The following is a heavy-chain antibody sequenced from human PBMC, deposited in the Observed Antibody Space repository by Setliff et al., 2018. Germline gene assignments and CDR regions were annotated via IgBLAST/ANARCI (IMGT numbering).Heavy chain of an antibody. J-gene: IGHJ5*02. CDR1: GGSITRHY. CDR3: ARTYDVLTGYSSWLDP. CDR2: MYFSGNT. Sequence: SQTLSLTCTVSGGSITRHYYTWIRQPPGKGLEWIGTMYFSGNTYYDPSLKSRVTMSVDTSKNQFTLRLTSVTAADTAFYYCARTYDVLTGYSSWLDPWGQGTLVTVSS. V-gene: IGHV4-59*11. D-gene: IGHD3-9*01.